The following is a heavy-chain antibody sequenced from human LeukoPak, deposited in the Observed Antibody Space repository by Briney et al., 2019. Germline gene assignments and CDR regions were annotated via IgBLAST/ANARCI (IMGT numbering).Heavy chain of an antibody. CDR2: ISYDGSNK. CDR3: ARGVYGSGSSWFDP. V-gene: IGHV3-30*04. D-gene: IGHD3-10*01. Sequence: GGSLRLPCAASGFTFSSYAMHWVRQAPGKGLEWVAVISYDGSNKYYADSVKGRFTTSRDNSKNTLYLQMNSLRAEDTAVYYCARGVYGSGSSWFDPWGQGTLVTVSS. J-gene: IGHJ5*02. CDR1: GFTFSSYA.